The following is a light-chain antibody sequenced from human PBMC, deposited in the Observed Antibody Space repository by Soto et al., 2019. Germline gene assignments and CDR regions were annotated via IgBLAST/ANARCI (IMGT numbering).Light chain of an antibody. CDR1: SSDIGGFNY. J-gene: IGLJ1*01. V-gene: IGLV2-11*01. CDR3: CSYAGRYTFV. Sequence: QSALTQPRSVSGSPGQSVTISCTGTSSDIGGFNYVSWYQQHPGKVPKLMIHDVTQRPSGVPDRFSASKSGHTASLTISGFQAEDEADYYCCSYAGRYTFVFGSGTKLTVL. CDR2: DVT.